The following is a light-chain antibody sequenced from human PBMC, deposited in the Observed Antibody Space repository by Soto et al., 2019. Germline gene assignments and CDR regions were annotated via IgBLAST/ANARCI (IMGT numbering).Light chain of an antibody. V-gene: IGLV4-69*02. CDR3: QTWGTGIQV. Sequence: QPVLTQSPSASASLGASVNLTCTLSSGHSSYAIAWHHQQPEKGPRYLMRLNSDGSHSKGDGVPDRFSGSSSGAERYLTISSLQSEDEADYYCQTWGTGIQVFGGGTQLTVL. CDR2: LNSDGSH. J-gene: IGLJ3*02. CDR1: SGHSSYA.